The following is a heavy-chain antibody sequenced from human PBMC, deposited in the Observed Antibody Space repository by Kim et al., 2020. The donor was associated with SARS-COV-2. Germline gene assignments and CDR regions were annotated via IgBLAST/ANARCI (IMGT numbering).Heavy chain of an antibody. J-gene: IGHJ6*03. V-gene: IGHV3-9*01. D-gene: IGHD2-8*01. Sequence: YADSVKGRLTISRDNAKNSLYLQMNSLRAEDTALYYCAKAGGVYYYYMDVWGKGTTVTVSS. CDR3: AKAGGVYYYYMDV.